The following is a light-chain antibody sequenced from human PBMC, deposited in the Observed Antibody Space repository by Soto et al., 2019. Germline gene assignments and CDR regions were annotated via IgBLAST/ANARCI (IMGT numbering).Light chain of an antibody. CDR2: AAS. CDR1: QSVSSSH. CDR3: QQYGYSPIT. V-gene: IGKV3-20*01. J-gene: IGKJ5*01. Sequence: EKVLTQSPGALSLSPVERATLSCMASQSVSSSHLAWYQLKPGQAPSLLIYAASSRATGSPDMFIGGGSGTDFTLTISSLEPEDFAVYYCQQYGYSPITFGQGARLEIK.